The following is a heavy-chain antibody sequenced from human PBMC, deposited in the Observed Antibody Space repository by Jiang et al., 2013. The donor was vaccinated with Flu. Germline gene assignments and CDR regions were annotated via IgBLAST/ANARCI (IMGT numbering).Heavy chain of an antibody. V-gene: IGHV4-59*01. CDR2: IYYSGST. Sequence: GPGLVKPSETLSLTCTVSGGSISSYYWSWIRQPPGKGLEWIGYIYYSGSTNYNPSLKSRVTISVDTSKNQFSLKLSSVTAADTAVYYCAREGRDGYNSYYYGMDVWGQGTTVTVSS. J-gene: IGHJ6*02. D-gene: IGHD5-24*01. CDR1: GGSISSYY. CDR3: AREGRDGYNSYYYGMDV.